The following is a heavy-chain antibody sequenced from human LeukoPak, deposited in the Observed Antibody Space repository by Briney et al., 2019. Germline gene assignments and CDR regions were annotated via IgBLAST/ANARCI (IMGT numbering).Heavy chain of an antibody. V-gene: IGHV3-30*03. D-gene: IGHD5-24*01. CDR2: ISYDGGNK. CDR1: GFTFSTYG. Sequence: GGSLRLSCAASGFTFSTYGLHWVRQAPGKGLEWVALISYDGGNKNYISSVKGRFTISRDNSKYTLYLQMNSLRAEDTAVYYCALQSDAFDIWGQGTMVTVSS. J-gene: IGHJ3*02. CDR3: ALQSDAFDI.